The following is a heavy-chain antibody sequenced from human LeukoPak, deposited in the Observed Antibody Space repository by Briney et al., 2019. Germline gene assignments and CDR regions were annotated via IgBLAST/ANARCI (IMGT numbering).Heavy chain of an antibody. CDR3: ARDGVSSSSYFDYFDY. D-gene: IGHD6-6*01. CDR2: INWNGGST. CDR1: GFTFDDYG. Sequence: GESLRLSCAASGFTFDDYGMSWVRQAPGKGLEWVSGINWNGGSTGYADSVKGRFTISRDNAKSSLYLQMNSLRAEDTALYHCARDGVSSSSYFDYFDYWGQGTLVTVSS. V-gene: IGHV3-20*01. J-gene: IGHJ4*02.